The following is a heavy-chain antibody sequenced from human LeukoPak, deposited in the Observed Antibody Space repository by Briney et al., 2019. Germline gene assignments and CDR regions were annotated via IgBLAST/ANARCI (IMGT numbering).Heavy chain of an antibody. D-gene: IGHD6-19*01. J-gene: IGHJ4*02. CDR1: GFSMSSYY. CDR2: IYYNGKT. Sequence: AETLSLTCTVSGFSMSSYYRSWIRQPPGKGLEWISYIYYNGKTNYNPALNNRLTISSDTSTNQFSLKLNYVPAADTAVYYCARGGWSVDYWGQGTLVTVSS. CDR3: ARGGWSVDY. V-gene: IGHV4-59*12.